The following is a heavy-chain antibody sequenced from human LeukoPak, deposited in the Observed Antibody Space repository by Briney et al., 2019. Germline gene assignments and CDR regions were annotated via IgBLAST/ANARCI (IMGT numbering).Heavy chain of an antibody. CDR3: AKAEGYDIMTGLDY. CDR1: GFTFTTYA. V-gene: IGHV3-23*01. D-gene: IGHD3-9*01. J-gene: IGHJ4*02. Sequence: RSLRLSCATLGFTFTTYAMSWVRQAPGKGLEWVSGIGASGGSTYHAESVKGRFTISKDNSKNTLYLQMNSLRTEDTAVYYCAKAEGYDIMTGLDYWGQGTLVTVSS. CDR2: IGASGGST.